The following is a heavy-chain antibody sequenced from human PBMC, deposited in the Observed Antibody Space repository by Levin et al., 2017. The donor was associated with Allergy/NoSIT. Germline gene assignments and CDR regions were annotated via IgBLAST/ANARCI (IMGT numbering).Heavy chain of an antibody. D-gene: IGHD3-3*01. V-gene: IGHV5-51*01. J-gene: IGHJ4*02. CDR3: ARTGNNFWSGYYPYYFNY. CDR2: IYPGDSDT. CDR1: GYSFSTYW. Sequence: VASVKVSCKASGYSFSTYWIGWVRQMPGKGLEWMGVIYPGDSDTRYNPSFEGQVTISVDKSISTAYLQWSSVKASDTAIYFCARTGNNFWSGYYPYYFNYWGQGTLITVSS.